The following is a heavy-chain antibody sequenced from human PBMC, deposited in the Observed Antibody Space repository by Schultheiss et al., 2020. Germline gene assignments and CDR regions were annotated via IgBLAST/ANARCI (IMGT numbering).Heavy chain of an antibody. CDR1: GFTFGDYA. D-gene: IGHD2-21*02. CDR3: ARPIGGVVVVTALDY. J-gene: IGHJ4*02. Sequence: GESLKISCTASGFTFGDYAMSWFRQAPGKGLEWVSAISGSGGSTYYADSVKGRFTISRDNSKNTLYLQMNSLRAEDTAVYYCARPIGGVVVVTALDYWGQGTLVTVSS. V-gene: IGHV3-23*01. CDR2: ISGSGGST.